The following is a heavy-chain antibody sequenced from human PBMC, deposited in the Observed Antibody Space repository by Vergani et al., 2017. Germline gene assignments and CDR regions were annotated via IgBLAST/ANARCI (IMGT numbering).Heavy chain of an antibody. D-gene: IGHD2-2*01. CDR1: GGTFSSYA. CDR3: TTDNQQSSLGHCSCTNCYGGVFDI. V-gene: IGHV1-69*13. CDR2: IIPIFGTA. Sequence: QVQLVQSGAEVKKPGSSVKVSCKASGGTFSSYAISWVRQAPGQGLEWMGRIIPIFGTANYAQKFQGRVTITADESTSTAYMELSSLRSEDTAVYYCTTDNQQSSLGHCSCTNCYGGVFDIWVQGTVVTVSS. J-gene: IGHJ3*02.